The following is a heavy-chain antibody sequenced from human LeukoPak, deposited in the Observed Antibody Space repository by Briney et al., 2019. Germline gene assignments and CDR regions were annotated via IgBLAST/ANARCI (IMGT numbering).Heavy chain of an antibody. V-gene: IGHV3-23*05. Sequence: PGGSLRLSCAASGFTFSSYAMSWVRQAPGKGLEWVSHINNNGGSTSYADSVKGRFTISRDNSKNTLYVQLNSLRAEDTAVYYCAKGLYSSGWYMISDYWGQGTLVTVSS. J-gene: IGHJ4*02. CDR1: GFTFSSYA. CDR3: AKGLYSSGWYMISDY. CDR2: INNNGGST. D-gene: IGHD6-19*01.